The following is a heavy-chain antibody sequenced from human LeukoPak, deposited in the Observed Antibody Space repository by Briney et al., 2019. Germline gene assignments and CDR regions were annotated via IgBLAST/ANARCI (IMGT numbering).Heavy chain of an antibody. D-gene: IGHD1-14*01. J-gene: IGHJ3*01. Sequence: GGSLRLSCVGSGLTFGNYPMSWARQGPGKGLEWVSSLSGSGTIMNYAASVKGRLTISRDNSKSTLYLQLNNLGAEDTALYYSAKEATASYRISSFDVWGHGTMVIVSS. V-gene: IGHV3-23*01. CDR3: AKEATASYRISSFDV. CDR2: LSGSGTIM. CDR1: GLTFGNYP.